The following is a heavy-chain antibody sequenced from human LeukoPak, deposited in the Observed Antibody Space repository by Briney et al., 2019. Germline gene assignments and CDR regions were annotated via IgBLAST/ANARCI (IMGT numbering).Heavy chain of an antibody. CDR3: ARGWRGFILTGYYASYNWFDP. CDR1: GGSISSSKW. J-gene: IGHJ5*02. V-gene: IGHV4-4*02. D-gene: IGHD3-9*01. CDR2: IHHSGST. Sequence: SGTLSLTCAVSGGSISSSKWWGWVRQPPGKGLEWIGEIHHSGSTNYNPSLKSRVTISVDTSKNQFSLKLSSVTAADTAVYYCARGWRGFILTGYYASYNWFDPWGQGTLVTVSS.